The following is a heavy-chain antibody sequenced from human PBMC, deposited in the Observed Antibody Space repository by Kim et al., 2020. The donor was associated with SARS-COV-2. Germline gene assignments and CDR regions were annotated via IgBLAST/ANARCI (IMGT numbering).Heavy chain of an antibody. CDR1: GGSISSSSYY. V-gene: IGHV4-39*01. J-gene: IGHJ5*02. Sequence: SETLSLTCTVSGGSISSSSYYWGWIRQPPGKGLEWIGSIYYSGSTYYNPSLKSRVTISVDTSKNQFSLKLSSVTAADTAVYYCARHRVFFTTMIVVGRYNWFDPWGQGTLVTVSS. D-gene: IGHD3-22*01. CDR2: IYYSGST. CDR3: ARHRVFFTTMIVVGRYNWFDP.